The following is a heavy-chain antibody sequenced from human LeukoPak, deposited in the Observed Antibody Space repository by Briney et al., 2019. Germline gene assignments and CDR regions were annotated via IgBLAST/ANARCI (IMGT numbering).Heavy chain of an antibody. V-gene: IGHV1-18*01. D-gene: IGHD3-10*01. CDR3: ARGLVWFGSLCWFDP. CDR1: GYTFTTYG. J-gene: IGHJ5*02. Sequence: GASVKVSCKASGYTFTTYGISWVRQAPGQGLEWMGWISAYNGNTNYAQKLQGRVTMTTDTSTSTAYMELRSLRSDDTAVYYCARGLVWFGSLCWFDPWGQGTLVTVSS. CDR2: ISAYNGNT.